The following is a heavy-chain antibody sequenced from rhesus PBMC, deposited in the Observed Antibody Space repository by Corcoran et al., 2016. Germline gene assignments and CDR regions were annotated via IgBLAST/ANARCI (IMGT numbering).Heavy chain of an antibody. CDR2: IYGSGGSN. Sequence: QVQLQESGPGLVKPSETLSPTCAVAGGSISDDYYWSWIRQPPGKGLGGNGYIYGSGGSNNYNPSLKNRVTISIDTSKNQFSLKLSSVTAADTAVYYCARDLGATNWNDVEYGLDSWGQGVVVTVSS. V-gene: IGHV4-106*01. D-gene: IGHD1-7*02. CDR1: GGSISDDYY. J-gene: IGHJ6*01. CDR3: ARDLGATNWNDVEYGLDS.